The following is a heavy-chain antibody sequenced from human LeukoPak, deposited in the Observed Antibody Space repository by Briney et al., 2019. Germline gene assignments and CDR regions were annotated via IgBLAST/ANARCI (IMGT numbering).Heavy chain of an antibody. CDR1: GGSFSGYY. D-gene: IGHD3-9*01. CDR2: INHSGST. Sequence: SETLSLTCAVYGGSFSGYYWSWIRQPPGKGLEWIGEINHSGSTNDNPSLKSRVTISVDTSKNQFSLKLSSVTAADTAVYYCARGPRDYDILTGFHYYYYYYGMDVWGQGTTATVSS. V-gene: IGHV4-34*01. J-gene: IGHJ6*02. CDR3: ARGPRDYDILTGFHYYYYYYGMDV.